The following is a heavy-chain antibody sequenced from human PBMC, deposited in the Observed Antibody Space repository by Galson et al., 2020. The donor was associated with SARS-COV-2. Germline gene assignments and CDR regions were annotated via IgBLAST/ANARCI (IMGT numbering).Heavy chain of an antibody. Sequence: GGSLRLSCAASGFTFSDHAMHWVRQATGKGLEWVAQIFFDGSEKYYGDSVRGRFTISRDSSKNTVYLQMNNLRVDDTAVYYCARDGQSSPGWAFDYWGQGTLLTVSS. D-gene: IGHD6-19*01. V-gene: IGHV3-33*01. CDR3: ARDGQSSPGWAFDY. CDR1: GFTFSDHA. CDR2: IFFDGSEK. J-gene: IGHJ4*02.